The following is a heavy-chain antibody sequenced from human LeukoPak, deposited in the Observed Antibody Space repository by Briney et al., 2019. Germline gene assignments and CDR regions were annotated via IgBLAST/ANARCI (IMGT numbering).Heavy chain of an antibody. CDR3: AGYQRTGLSATGLDY. D-gene: IGHD2-2*01. CDR2: VYYSGST. J-gene: IGHJ4*02. CDR1: GGSINNNY. V-gene: IGHV4-59*01. Sequence: SETLSLTCPVSGGSINNNYWSWIRQPPGKGLEWIGYVYYSGSTKYNPSLKGRVTMSVDTSKNQFSLRLSSLTAADTAVYYCAGYQRTGLSATGLDYWGQGTLVTVSS.